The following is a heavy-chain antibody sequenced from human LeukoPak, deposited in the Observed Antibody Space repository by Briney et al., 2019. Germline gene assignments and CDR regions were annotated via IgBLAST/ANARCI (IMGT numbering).Heavy chain of an antibody. CDR3: ARESPGRAYDY. J-gene: IGHJ4*02. CDR2: ISHEGSGA. CDR1: GFSFSSYG. V-gene: IGHV3-30*03. Sequence: GRSLRLSCAASGFSFSSYGMHWVRQAPGKGLEWVAAISHEGSGAYYADSMKGRFTISRDNSKNTLYLQMNSLRAEDTAVYYCARESPGRAYDYWGQGTLVTVSS.